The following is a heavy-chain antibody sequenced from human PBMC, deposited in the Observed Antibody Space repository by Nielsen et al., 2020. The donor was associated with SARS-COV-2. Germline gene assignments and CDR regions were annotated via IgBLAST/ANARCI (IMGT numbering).Heavy chain of an antibody. CDR1: GRSISTGSHY. V-gene: IGHV4-61*01. Sequence: SETLSLTCIVSGRSISTGSHYWSWIRQPPGKGLDWSGYIFYRGNTNYNPTLKSRVTISVDTSKNQFSLKVNSVTAADTAVYYCVRIDMATISVDYWGRGTLVTVSS. CDR2: IFYRGNT. CDR3: VRIDMATISVDY. D-gene: IGHD5-24*01. J-gene: IGHJ4*02.